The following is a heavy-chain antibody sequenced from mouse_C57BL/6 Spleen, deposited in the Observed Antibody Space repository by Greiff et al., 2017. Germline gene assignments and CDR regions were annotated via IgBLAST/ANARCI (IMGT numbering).Heavy chain of an antibody. Sequence: VQLQQSGPELVKPGASVKISCKASGYSFTSYYIHWVKQRPGQGLEWIGWIYPGSGNTKYNEKFKGKATLTADTSSSTAYMQLSSLTSEDSAVYYCARLDYYGSRDYFDYWGQGTTLTVSS. D-gene: IGHD1-1*01. V-gene: IGHV1-66*01. CDR3: ARLDYYGSRDYFDY. CDR2: IYPGSGNT. CDR1: GYSFTSYY. J-gene: IGHJ2*01.